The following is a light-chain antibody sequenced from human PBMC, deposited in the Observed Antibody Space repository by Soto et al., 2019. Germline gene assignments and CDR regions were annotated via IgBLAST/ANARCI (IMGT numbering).Light chain of an antibody. CDR1: QRITTY. J-gene: IGKJ2*01. V-gene: IGKV1-39*01. CDR2: TSG. CDR3: QQTYSNPYN. Sequence: IHMTQSPSSLSASVGDRVTITCRASQRITTYLNWYQQKPGEAPKLLISTSGTLQRGVPSRFVGSGSGTDFTLTITSLQPADFATYFCQQTYSNPYNFGQGTKLEIK.